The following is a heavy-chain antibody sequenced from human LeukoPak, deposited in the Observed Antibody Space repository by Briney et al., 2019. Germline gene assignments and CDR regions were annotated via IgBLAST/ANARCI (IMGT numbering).Heavy chain of an antibody. J-gene: IGHJ5*02. Sequence: PGGSLRLSCAASGFTFRNYAMSWVRQAPGKGLEWVSAISGSGGSTHYEDSVKGRFTISRDNSKNTLYLQMNSLRAEDTALYYCAKDSGTTRGGFDPWGQGTLVTVSS. CDR2: ISGSGGST. CDR1: GFTFRNYA. D-gene: IGHD1-1*01. V-gene: IGHV3-23*01. CDR3: AKDSGTTRGGFDP.